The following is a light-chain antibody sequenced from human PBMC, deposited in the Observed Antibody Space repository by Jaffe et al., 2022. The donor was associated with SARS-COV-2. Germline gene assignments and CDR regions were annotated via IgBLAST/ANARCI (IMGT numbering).Light chain of an antibody. CDR3: QQYNSYSWT. CDR1: QSISSW. J-gene: IGKJ1*01. Sequence: DIQMTQSPSTLSASVGDRVTITCRASQSISSWLAWYQQKPGKAPKLLIYKASSLESGVPSRFSGGGSGTEFTLTINNLQPDDFATYYCQQYNSYSWTFGQGTKVEIK. CDR2: KAS. V-gene: IGKV1-5*03.